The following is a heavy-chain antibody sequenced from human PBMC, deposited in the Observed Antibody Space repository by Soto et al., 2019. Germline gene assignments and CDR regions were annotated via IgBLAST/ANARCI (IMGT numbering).Heavy chain of an antibody. J-gene: IGHJ4*02. D-gene: IGHD1-1*01. CDR1: GFTFSSYG. V-gene: IGHV3-30*18. Sequence: QVQLVESGGGVVQPGRSLRLSCAASGFTFSSYGMHWVRQAPGKGLGWVTVISYDGKVAYYADSVKGRFTISRDNYKNTLYLQMNSLRTEDTAMYYCAKEGPITNWYFDYWGQGTLVTVSS. CDR2: ISYDGKVA. CDR3: AKEGPITNWYFDY.